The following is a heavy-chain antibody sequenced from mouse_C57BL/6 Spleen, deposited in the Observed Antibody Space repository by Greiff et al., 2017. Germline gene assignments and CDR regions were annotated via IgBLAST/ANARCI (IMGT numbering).Heavy chain of an antibody. D-gene: IGHD2-4*01. CDR2: ISGGGGNT. J-gene: IGHJ2*01. CDR3: AREGDYDSGFDY. V-gene: IGHV5-9*01. CDR1: GFTFSSYT. Sequence: EVHLVESGGGLVKPGGSLKLSCAASGFTFSSYTMSWVRQTPEKRLEWVATISGGGGNTYYPDSVKGRFTISRDNAKNTLYLQMSSLRSEDTALYYCAREGDYDSGFDYWGQGTTLTVSS.